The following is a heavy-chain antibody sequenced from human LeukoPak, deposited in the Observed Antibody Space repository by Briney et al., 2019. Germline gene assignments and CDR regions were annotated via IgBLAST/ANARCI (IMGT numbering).Heavy chain of an antibody. CDR2: ISGSGGST. V-gene: IGHV3-23*01. CDR3: AKTPTRDSSGYY. CDR1: GFTFSSYG. D-gene: IGHD3-22*01. Sequence: GGSLRLSCAASGFTFSSYGMHWVRQAPGKGLEWVSAISGSGGSTYYADSVKGRFTISRDNSKNTLYLQMNSLRAEDTAVYYCAKTPTRDSSGYYWGQGTLVTVSS. J-gene: IGHJ4*02.